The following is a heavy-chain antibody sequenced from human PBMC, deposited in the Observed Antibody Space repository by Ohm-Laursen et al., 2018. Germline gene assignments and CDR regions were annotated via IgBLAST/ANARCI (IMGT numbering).Heavy chain of an antibody. CDR3: AKGRSMVRGVIMDV. CDR2: ISYDGSNK. CDR1: GFTFSSYG. J-gene: IGHJ3*01. Sequence: SLRLSCAASGFTFSSYGMHWVRQAPGKGLEWVAVISYDGSNKYYADSVKGRFTISRDNSKNTLYLQMNSLRAEDTAVYYCAKGRSMVRGVIMDVWGQGTMVTVSS. D-gene: IGHD3-10*01. V-gene: IGHV3-30*18.